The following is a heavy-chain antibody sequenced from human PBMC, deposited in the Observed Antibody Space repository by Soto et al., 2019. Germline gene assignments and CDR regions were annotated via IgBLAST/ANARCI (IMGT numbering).Heavy chain of an antibody. J-gene: IGHJ4*02. D-gene: IGHD3-10*01. Sequence: SETLSLTCTVSGGSISSYYWSWIRQPPGKGLEWIGYIYYSGSTYYNPSLKSRLIISVDTSKNQFSMKLSSVTAADTAVFYCARESFTVPRGGTTLDYWGQGALVTVSS. CDR1: GGSISSYY. V-gene: IGHV4-59*12. CDR3: ARESFTVPRGGTTLDY. CDR2: IYYSGST.